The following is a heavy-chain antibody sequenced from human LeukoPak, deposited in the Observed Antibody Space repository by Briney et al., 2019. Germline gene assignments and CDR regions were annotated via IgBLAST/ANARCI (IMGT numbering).Heavy chain of an antibody. CDR1: GATFSSYA. V-gene: IGHV1-69*13. CDR3: ARASVAEQWVPSDY. D-gene: IGHD6-19*01. J-gene: IGHJ4*02. Sequence: ASVKLSCKASGATFSSYAIYWVRQAPGQGLEWMGGIIPIFGTANYAQKFQGRVTITADESTSTAYMELSSLRSEDTAVYYCARASVAEQWVPSDYWGQGTLVTVSS. CDR2: IIPIFGTA.